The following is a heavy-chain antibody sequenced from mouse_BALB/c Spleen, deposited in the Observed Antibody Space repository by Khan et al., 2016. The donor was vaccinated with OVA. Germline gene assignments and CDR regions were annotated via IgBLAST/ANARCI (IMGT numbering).Heavy chain of an antibody. Sequence: QVQLKESGPGLVQPSQSLSITCTVSGFSLTTYGVHWVSQSPGKGLEWLGVIWSGGSTDYNAAFISRLSISKDSSKSQVFFKMNSLQVNDTAIYYCARNYDYDEVLAYGGQGTLVTVSA. CDR3: ARNYDYDEVLAY. V-gene: IGHV2-2*02. CDR1: GFSLTTYG. CDR2: IWSGGST. D-gene: IGHD2-4*01. J-gene: IGHJ3*01.